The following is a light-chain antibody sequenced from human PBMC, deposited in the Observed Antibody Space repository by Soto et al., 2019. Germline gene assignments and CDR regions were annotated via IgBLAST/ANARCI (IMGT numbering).Light chain of an antibody. Sequence: IVMTQSPATLSVSPGERATLSFRASQSVSRHLAWYQQKPGQAPRLLIYDASNRATGIPARFSGSGSGTDFTLTISRLEPEDFAVYYCQQYGSSPPRTFGQGTKVDIK. CDR3: QQYGSSPPRT. CDR1: QSVSRH. CDR2: DAS. V-gene: IGKV3-20*01. J-gene: IGKJ1*01.